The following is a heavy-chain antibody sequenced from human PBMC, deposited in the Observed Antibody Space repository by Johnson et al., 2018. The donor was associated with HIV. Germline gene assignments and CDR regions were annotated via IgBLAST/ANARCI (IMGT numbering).Heavy chain of an antibody. CDR1: GFTFDDYA. J-gene: IGHJ3*02. D-gene: IGHD6-13*01. V-gene: IGHV3-9*01. Sequence: EVQLLESGGGLVQPGRSLRLSCAASGFTFDDYAMHWVRQAPGKGLEWVSGISWNSGSIGYADSVKGRFTISRDNSKNTLCLQMNSLRAEDTAVYYCARSCPRWAAAGGAFDIWGQGTMVTVSS. CDR3: ARSCPRWAAAGGAFDI. CDR2: ISWNSGSI.